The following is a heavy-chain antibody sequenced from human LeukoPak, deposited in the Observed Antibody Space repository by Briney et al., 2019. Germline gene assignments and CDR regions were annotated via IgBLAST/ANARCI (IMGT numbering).Heavy chain of an antibody. CDR1: GFTLGPNA. CDR2: ISRSGGST. J-gene: IGHJ4*02. D-gene: IGHD4-17*01. Sequence: PGGSLRLSCAASGFTLGPNAMYWVRKAPGKGPEGVSSISRSGGSTYYADSVKGRFTISRDNSKNTLYLQMSSLRADDTAVYYCSKKGQSEDYGKPGWGQGTLVTVSS. CDR3: SKKGQSEDYGKPG. V-gene: IGHV3-23*01.